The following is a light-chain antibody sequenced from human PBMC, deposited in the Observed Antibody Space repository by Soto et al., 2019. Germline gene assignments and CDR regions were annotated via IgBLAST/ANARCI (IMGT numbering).Light chain of an antibody. CDR2: AAS. CDR1: QSISKY. CDR3: QQSYGTPLT. Sequence: DIEMTQSPSSLSASVGDRVTITCRASQSISKYLNWYQHKPGKAPNLLIYAASSLQSGVPTRFSGSGSGTDFTHTISSLKPEDFATYYGQQSYGTPLTFGGGTKVEIK. J-gene: IGKJ4*01. V-gene: IGKV1-39*01.